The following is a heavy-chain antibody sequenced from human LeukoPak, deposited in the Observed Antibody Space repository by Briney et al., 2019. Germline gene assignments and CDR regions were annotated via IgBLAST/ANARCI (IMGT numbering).Heavy chain of an antibody. V-gene: IGHV3-48*03. Sequence: GGSLRLSCAASGFTSSSYEMNWVRQAPGKGLEWISYISSSGNTIYYTDSVKGRFTISRDNAKNSLYLQMNSLRAEDTAVYYCARDAPDYWGQGTLVTVSS. CDR3: ARDAPDY. CDR1: GFTSSSYE. J-gene: IGHJ4*02. CDR2: ISSSGNTI.